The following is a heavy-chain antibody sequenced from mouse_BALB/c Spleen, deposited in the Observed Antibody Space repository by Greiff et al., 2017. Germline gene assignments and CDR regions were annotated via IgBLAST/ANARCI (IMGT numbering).Heavy chain of an antibody. CDR3: ASPYGYDEGDAMDY. D-gene: IGHD2-2*01. V-gene: IGHV2-9*02. CDR1: GFSLTSYG. CDR2: IWAGGST. J-gene: IGHJ4*01. Sequence: VKLQESGPGLVAPSQSLSITCTVSGFSLTSYGVHWVRQPPGKGLEWLGVIWAGGSTNYNSALMSRLSISKDNSKSQVFLKMNSLQTDDTAMYYCASPYGYDEGDAMDYWGQGTSVTVSS.